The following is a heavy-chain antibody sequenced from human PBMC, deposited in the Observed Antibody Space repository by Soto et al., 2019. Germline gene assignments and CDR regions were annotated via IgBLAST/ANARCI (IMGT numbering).Heavy chain of an antibody. CDR1: GFSFSDYG. CDR3: ARRQDLLQYSDY. CDR2: ISFSSNTI. D-gene: IGHD3-9*01. J-gene: IGHJ4*02. V-gene: IGHV3-48*02. Sequence: EVQLVESGGGLIQPGGSLRLSCAASGFSFSDYGMNWVRQAPGKGLEWISFISFSSNTIYYADSVRGRFTISRDNAKNSLYLQMNSLRDEDTAVYYCARRQDLLQYSDYWGQGTLVTVSS.